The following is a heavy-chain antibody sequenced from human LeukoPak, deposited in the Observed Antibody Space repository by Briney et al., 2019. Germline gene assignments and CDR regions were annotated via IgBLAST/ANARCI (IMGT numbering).Heavy chain of an antibody. CDR1: GYTFTSYD. J-gene: IGHJ6*02. V-gene: IGHV1-8*01. CDR3: ARDSGYSSSQYYYYGMDV. CDR2: MNPNSGNT. Sequence: ASVKVSCKASGYTFTSYDINWVRQATGQGLEWMGWMNPNSGNTGYAQKFQGRVTMTRNTSISTAYMELSSLRSEDTAVYYCARDSGYSSSQYYYYGMDVWGQGTTVTVSS. D-gene: IGHD6-13*01.